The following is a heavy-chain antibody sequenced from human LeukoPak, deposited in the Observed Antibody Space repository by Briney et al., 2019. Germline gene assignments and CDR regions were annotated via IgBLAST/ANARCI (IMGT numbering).Heavy chain of an antibody. Sequence: SETLSLTCTVSGDSVTSYYWSWIRQPPGKGLQSTADIYYAGNTNYNPSIKSRVTISVDTSKNQFSLKMTSVAAASSAICSCARHTWRYGGVIEFDFWGQGILVTVSS. CDR2: IYYAGNT. V-gene: IGHV4-59*08. CDR1: GDSVTSYY. D-gene: IGHD3-16*02. CDR3: ARHTWRYGGVIEFDF. J-gene: IGHJ4*02.